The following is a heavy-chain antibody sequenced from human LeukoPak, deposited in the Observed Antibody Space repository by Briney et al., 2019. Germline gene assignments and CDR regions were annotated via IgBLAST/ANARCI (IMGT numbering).Heavy chain of an antibody. V-gene: IGHV1-46*01. CDR2: INPSGGST. CDR3: AREAYYYYGMDV. CDR1: GYTFTSYY. Sequence: ASVKVSCKASGYTFTSYYMHWVRQAPAQGLEWMGIINPSGGSTSNAQKFQGRVTMTRDTSTSTVYMELSSLRSEDTAVYYCAREAYYYYGMDVWGQGTTVTVSS. J-gene: IGHJ6*02.